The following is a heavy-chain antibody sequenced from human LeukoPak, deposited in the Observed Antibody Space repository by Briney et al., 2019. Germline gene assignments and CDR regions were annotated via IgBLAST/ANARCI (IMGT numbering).Heavy chain of an antibody. V-gene: IGHV4-34*01. Sequence: SETLSLTCAVYGGSFSGYYWSWIRQPPGKGLEWIGEINHSGSTNYNPSPKSRVTISVDTSKNQFSLKLSSVTAADTAVYYCARAETYYDFWSGYYTWNWFDPWGQGTLVTVSS. CDR1: GGSFSGYY. CDR3: ARAETYYDFWSGYYTWNWFDP. D-gene: IGHD3-3*01. CDR2: INHSGST. J-gene: IGHJ5*02.